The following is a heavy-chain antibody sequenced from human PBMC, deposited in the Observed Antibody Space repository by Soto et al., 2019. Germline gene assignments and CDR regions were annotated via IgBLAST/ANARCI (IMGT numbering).Heavy chain of an antibody. V-gene: IGHV4-30-4*01. D-gene: IGHD3-9*01. CDR1: GGSISSGDYY. Sequence: PSLTCTVSGGSISSGDYYWSWIRQPPGKGLEWIGYIYYSGSTYYNPSLKSRVTISVDTSKNQFSLKLSSVTAADTAVYYCARGERYFDWLLPDSDYWGQGTLVTVSS. CDR2: IYYSGST. CDR3: ARGERYFDWLLPDSDY. J-gene: IGHJ4*02.